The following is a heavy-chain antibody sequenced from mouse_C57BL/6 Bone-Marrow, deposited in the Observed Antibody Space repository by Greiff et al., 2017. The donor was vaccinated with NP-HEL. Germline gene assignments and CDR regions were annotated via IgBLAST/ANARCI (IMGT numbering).Heavy chain of an antibody. V-gene: IGHV3-6*01. CDR3: AREGGYYGSPFAY. D-gene: IGHD1-1*01. CDR1: GYSIISGYY. Sequence: EVKLVESGPGLVKPSQSLSLTCSVTGYSIISGYYWNWIRQFPGNKLEWMAYISYDGSNNYKPSLKNRISITRDISKNQFFLKLTSVTTEDTATYYCAREGGYYGSPFAYWGQGTLVTVSA. J-gene: IGHJ3*01. CDR2: ISYDGSN.